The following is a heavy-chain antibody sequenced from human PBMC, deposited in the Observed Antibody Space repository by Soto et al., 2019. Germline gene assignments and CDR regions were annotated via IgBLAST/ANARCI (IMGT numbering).Heavy chain of an antibody. Sequence: ASVGVSCKXSGYIFINYGITWVRQAPGQGLEWMGWISGYNGNTKYADKLQGRVTMTTDTSTTTAYMELRSLRSDDTAVYYCARDEVPAANWLDRWGQGTLVTVSS. CDR1: GYIFINYG. J-gene: IGHJ5*02. V-gene: IGHV1-18*01. CDR2: ISGYNGNT. D-gene: IGHD2-2*01. CDR3: ARDEVPAANWLDR.